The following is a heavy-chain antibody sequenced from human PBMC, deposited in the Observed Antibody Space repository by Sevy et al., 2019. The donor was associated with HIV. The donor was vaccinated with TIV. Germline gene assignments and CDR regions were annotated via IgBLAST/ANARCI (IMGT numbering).Heavy chain of an antibody. V-gene: IGHV4-31*03. D-gene: IGHD3-3*01. J-gene: IGHJ6*02. CDR2: IYYSGST. CDR3: ARDTRIGWSGYSYYYGMDV. Sequence: SETLSLTCTVSAGSISSGGCYWSWIRQHPGKGLEWIGYIYYSGSTYYNPSLKSRVTISVDTSKNQFSLKLSSVTAADTAVYYCARDTRIGWSGYSYYYGMDVWGQGTTVTISS. CDR1: AGSISSGGCY.